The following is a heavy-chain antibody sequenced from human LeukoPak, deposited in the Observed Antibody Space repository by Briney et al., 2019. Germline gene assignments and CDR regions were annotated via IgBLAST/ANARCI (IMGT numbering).Heavy chain of an antibody. Sequence: ASETLSLTCTVSGGSIRSYYWSWIRQPPGKGLEWIGYIYYSGSTNYNPSLKSRVTISVDTSKNQFSLKLTSVTAADTAVYYCARISGYLLDYWGQGTLVTVSS. V-gene: IGHV4-59*01. CDR2: IYYSGST. CDR1: GGSIRSYY. J-gene: IGHJ4*02. CDR3: ARISGYLLDY. D-gene: IGHD5-12*01.